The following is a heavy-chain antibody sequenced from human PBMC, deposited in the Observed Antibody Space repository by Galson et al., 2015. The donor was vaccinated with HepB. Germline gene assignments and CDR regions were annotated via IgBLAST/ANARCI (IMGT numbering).Heavy chain of an antibody. J-gene: IGHJ4*02. CDR1: GFTFSSLG. CDR2: IGVNAGST. CDR3: AKGTTNIDY. V-gene: IGHV3-23*01. D-gene: IGHD1-1*01. Sequence: SLRLSCAASGFTFSSLGMTWVRQAPGKGLECVSAIGVNAGSTDYADSVNGRFTISRDNSKNMLYLQMNNLRAEDTAVYYCAKGTTNIDYWGQGTLVTVSS.